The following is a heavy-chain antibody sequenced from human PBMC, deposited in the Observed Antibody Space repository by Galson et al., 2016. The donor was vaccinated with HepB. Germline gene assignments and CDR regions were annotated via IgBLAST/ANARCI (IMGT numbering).Heavy chain of an antibody. CDR2: ISESSAST. Sequence: SLRLSCAASGFTFSNYAMRWVRQAPGTGLEWVSSISESSASTYSTDSVKGRFTISRDNSKNTLYLQMNSLRDEDTAVYYCARKSTTTRSCDYWGQGTLVTVSS. CDR3: ARKSTTTRSCDY. V-gene: IGHV3-23*01. CDR1: GFTFSNYA. J-gene: IGHJ4*02. D-gene: IGHD2-2*01.